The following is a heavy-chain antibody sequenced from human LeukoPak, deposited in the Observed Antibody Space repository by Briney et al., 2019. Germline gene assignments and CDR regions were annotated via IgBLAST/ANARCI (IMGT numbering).Heavy chain of an antibody. CDR2: ITGDSNYI. Sequence: GGSLRLSCAASGFTFSDYTLNWVRQPPGKGLEWVSSITGDSNYIYYADSVKGRFTVSRDNAKNSLYLQMNSLRAEDTAVYYCARGLTLRASFDYWGQGTLVTVSS. V-gene: IGHV3-21*01. CDR1: GFTFSDYT. D-gene: IGHD3-10*01. J-gene: IGHJ4*02. CDR3: ARGLTLRASFDY.